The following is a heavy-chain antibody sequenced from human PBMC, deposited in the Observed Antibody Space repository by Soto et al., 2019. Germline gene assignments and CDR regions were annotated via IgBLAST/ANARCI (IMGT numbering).Heavy chain of an antibody. CDR2: IYYSGST. D-gene: IGHD2-15*01. CDR3: ARAIGARYFDY. V-gene: IGHV4-30-4*01. CDR1: GGSISSGDYY. Sequence: QVQLQESGPGLVKPSQTLSLTCTVSGGSISSGDYYWSWIRQPPGKGLEWIGYIYYSGSTYYNPSLKCRVTISVASSKNQFSLKLSSVTAADTAVYYCARAIGARYFDYWGQGTLVTVSS. J-gene: IGHJ4*02.